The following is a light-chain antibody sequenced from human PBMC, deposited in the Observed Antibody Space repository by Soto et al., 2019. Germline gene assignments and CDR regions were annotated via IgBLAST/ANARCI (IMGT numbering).Light chain of an antibody. J-gene: IGKJ2*01. CDR2: GAS. V-gene: IGKV3-20*01. CDR1: QSVSSSY. Sequence: EIVLTQSPVTLSFSPLERATLSCRAGQSVSSSYLAWYQQKPGQAPRLLIYGASSRATGIPDRFSGSGSGTDFTLTISRLEPEDFAVYYCQQYGSSLYTFGQGTK. CDR3: QQYGSSLYT.